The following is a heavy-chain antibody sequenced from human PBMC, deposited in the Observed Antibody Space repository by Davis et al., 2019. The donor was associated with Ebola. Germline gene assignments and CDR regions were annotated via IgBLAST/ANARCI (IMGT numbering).Heavy chain of an antibody. CDR3: ASLIVATIWGNDY. CDR2: IYYSGSS. J-gene: IGHJ4*02. CDR1: GGSISGYY. Sequence: MPSETLSLTCTVSGGSISGYYWTWIRQPPGKGLEWIGYIYYSGSSNYNPSLKSRVTISVDTSKNQFSLKLSSVTAADTAVYYCASLIVATIWGNDYWGQGTLVTVSS. D-gene: IGHD5-12*01. V-gene: IGHV4-59*01.